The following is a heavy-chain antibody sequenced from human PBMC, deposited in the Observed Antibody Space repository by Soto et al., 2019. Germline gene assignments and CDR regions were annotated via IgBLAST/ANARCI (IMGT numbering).Heavy chain of an antibody. J-gene: IGHJ4*02. CDR3: ARQIYDSDTGPNFQYYFDS. Sequence: GESLKISCKGSGYSFAGYWITWVRQKPGKGLEWMGRIDPSDSQTYYSPSFRGHVTISVTKSVTTVFLQWSSLRASDAAMYYCARQIYDSDTGPNFQYYFDSWGQGTPVTVSS. CDR2: IDPSDSQT. CDR1: GYSFAGYW. V-gene: IGHV5-10-1*01. D-gene: IGHD3-22*01.